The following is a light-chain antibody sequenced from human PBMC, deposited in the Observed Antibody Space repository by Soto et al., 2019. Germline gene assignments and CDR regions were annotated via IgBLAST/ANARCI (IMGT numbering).Light chain of an antibody. CDR2: GAS. CDR3: QQYGGSPRT. V-gene: IGKV3-20*01. Sequence: EIVLTQSPDTLTSSPGERATLSCRASQSIGSFLAWYQHRRGQAPRLLIHGASNRAAGAPARFSGSGFGTDFTLTITSLEPEDSAVYYCQQYGGSPRTFGRGTKVDVK. CDR1: QSIGSF. J-gene: IGKJ1*01.